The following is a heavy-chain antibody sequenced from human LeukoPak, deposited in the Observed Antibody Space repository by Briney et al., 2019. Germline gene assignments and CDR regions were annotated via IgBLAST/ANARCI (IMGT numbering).Heavy chain of an antibody. CDR1: GYSISSGYY. V-gene: IGHV4-38-2*01. Sequence: SETLSLTCAVSGYSISSGYYWGWIRQPPGKGLEWIGSIYHSGSTYYNPSLKSRVTISVDTSKNQFSLKLRSVTAADTAVYYCARPLTQVLFDIWGQGTMVTVSS. CDR2: IYHSGST. D-gene: IGHD4/OR15-4a*01. CDR3: ARPLTQVLFDI. J-gene: IGHJ3*02.